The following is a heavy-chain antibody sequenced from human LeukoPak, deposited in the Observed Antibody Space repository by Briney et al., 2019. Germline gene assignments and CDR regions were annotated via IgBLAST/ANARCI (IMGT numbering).Heavy chain of an antibody. CDR3: VREATWFAP. CDR2: INPNSGGT. V-gene: IGHV1-2*02. Sequence: ASVKVSCKASGYTFTSYGISWVRQAPGQGLEWMGWINPNSGGTNYAQKFQGRVTMTRDTSISTAYMELSRLRSDDTAVYYCVREATWFAPWGQGTLVTVSS. CDR1: GYTFTSYG. J-gene: IGHJ5*02. D-gene: IGHD1-26*01.